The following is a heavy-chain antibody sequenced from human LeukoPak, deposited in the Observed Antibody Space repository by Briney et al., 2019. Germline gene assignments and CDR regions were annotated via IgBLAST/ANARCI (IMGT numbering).Heavy chain of an antibody. Sequence: GGSLRLSCAASGFTFGSYWMSWVRQAPGKGLEWVATIKRDGSEKHYVDSMKGRFTISRDNARNSLFLQVNSLRAEDTAVYYCARLYGDVTVFYYWGQGTLVTVSS. CDR3: ARLYGDVTVFYY. J-gene: IGHJ4*02. CDR2: IKRDGSEK. D-gene: IGHD2-21*02. V-gene: IGHV3-7*01. CDR1: GFTFGSYW.